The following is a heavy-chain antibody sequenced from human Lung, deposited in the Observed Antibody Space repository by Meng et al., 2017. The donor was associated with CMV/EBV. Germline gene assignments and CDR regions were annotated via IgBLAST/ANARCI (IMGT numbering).Heavy chain of an antibody. D-gene: IGHD2-15*01. CDR1: GVSISSYY. V-gene: IGHV4-59*01. CDR2: IYYSGST. CDR3: ARTRGLGGNGPFDY. Sequence: SETXSLXXTVSGVSISSYYWSWIRQPPGKGLEWIGYIYYSGSTNYNPSIKSRVTISVDTSKNQLSLKLSSVTAADTAVYYCARTRGLGGNGPFDYWGQGTXVTVSS. J-gene: IGHJ4*02.